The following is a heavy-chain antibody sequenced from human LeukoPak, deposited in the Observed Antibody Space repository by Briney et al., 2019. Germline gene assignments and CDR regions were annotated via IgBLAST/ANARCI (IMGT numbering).Heavy chain of an antibody. V-gene: IGHV3-48*02. CDR3: ASESTDYFDY. J-gene: IGHJ4*02. D-gene: IGHD5/OR15-5a*01. CDR1: GFTFSSYS. Sequence: PGGSLRLSCAASGFTFSSYSMNWVRQAPGKGLEWVSYVSSSSSTIYYADSVKGRFTISRDNAKNSLYLQMNSLRDEDTAVYYCASESTDYFDYWGQGTLVTVSS. CDR2: VSSSSSTI.